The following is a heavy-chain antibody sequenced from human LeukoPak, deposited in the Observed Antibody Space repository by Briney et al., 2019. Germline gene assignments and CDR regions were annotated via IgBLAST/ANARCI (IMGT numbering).Heavy chain of an antibody. CDR1: GGTFSSYA. J-gene: IGHJ4*02. D-gene: IGHD6-25*01. CDR2: ISVFNGNI. CDR3: AREPSGLLFDY. V-gene: IGHV1-18*01. Sequence: GASVKVSCKASGGTFSSYAISWVRQAPGQGLEWMGWISVFNGNIKYGQKFQGRVTLTTDASTNTAYMELRSLRSDDTAVYYCAREPSGLLFDYWGQGTLVTVSS.